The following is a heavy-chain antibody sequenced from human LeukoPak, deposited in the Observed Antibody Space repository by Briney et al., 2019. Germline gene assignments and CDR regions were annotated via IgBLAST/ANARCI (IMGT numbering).Heavy chain of an antibody. Sequence: GESLKISCKGSGYSFTSYWIGWVRQMPGKGLEWMGIIYPGDSNTRYSPSFRGQVTISADKSISTAYLQWSSLKASDTAIYYCARHIVATITGDYYYYYMDVWGKGTTVTVSS. CDR1: GYSFTSYW. D-gene: IGHD5-12*01. V-gene: IGHV5-51*01. J-gene: IGHJ6*03. CDR3: ARHIVATITGDYYYYYMDV. CDR2: IYPGDSNT.